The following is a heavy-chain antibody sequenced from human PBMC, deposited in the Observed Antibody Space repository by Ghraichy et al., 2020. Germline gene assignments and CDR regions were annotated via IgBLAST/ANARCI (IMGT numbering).Heavy chain of an antibody. J-gene: IGHJ4*02. CDR3: ASHPARDYDFWSYLDY. D-gene: IGHD3-3*01. Sequence: SVKVSCNASGGTFSNYAISWVRQAPGQGLEWMGGIIPIFGTANYAQKFQGRVTITADESTSTAYMDLSSLRSEDTAVYYCASHPARDYDFWSYLDYWGQGTLVTVSS. CDR2: IIPIFGTA. CDR1: GGTFSNYA. V-gene: IGHV1-69*13.